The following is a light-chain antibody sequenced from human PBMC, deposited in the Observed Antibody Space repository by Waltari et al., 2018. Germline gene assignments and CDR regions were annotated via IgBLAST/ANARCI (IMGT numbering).Light chain of an antibody. J-gene: IGKJ1*01. CDR1: ESLNDNF. CDR3: QQYATSPGT. Sequence: EIVLTQSPGTLSLSPGERATLSCRASESLNDNFLAWSRHKAGQSPRLLISAVSGRAPGIPDRFTGSGSGTDFTLTITSLEPEDFAVYYCQQYATSPGTFGQGTRVEI. CDR2: AVS. V-gene: IGKV3-20*01.